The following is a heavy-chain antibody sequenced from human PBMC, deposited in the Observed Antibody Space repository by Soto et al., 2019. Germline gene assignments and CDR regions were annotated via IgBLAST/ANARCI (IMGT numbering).Heavy chain of an antibody. V-gene: IGHV4-4*07. CDR3: ARGAGPPWFDP. CDR1: GGSISTYY. J-gene: IGHJ5*02. Sequence: VQLQESGPGLVKPSETLSLTCTVSGGSISTYYWSWIRQPAGKGLEWIGRIYANGNTDYNPSLKSRVTVSVDTSKNQFSLKLSSVTAADTAVYYCARGAGPPWFDPWGQGTLVTVSS. CDR2: IYANGNT.